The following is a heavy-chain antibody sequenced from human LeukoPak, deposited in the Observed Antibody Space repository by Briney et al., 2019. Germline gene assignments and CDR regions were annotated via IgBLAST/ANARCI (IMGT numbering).Heavy chain of an antibody. CDR3: ARTTGDGYAGY. J-gene: IGHJ4*02. V-gene: IGHV1-18*01. Sequence: GASVKVSYTASGYTFTSYGISGVRQAPGQGLEWMGWISAYNGNTNYAQKLQGRVTMTTDTSTSTAYMELRSLRSDDTAVYYCARTTGDGYAGYWGQGSVVSVSS. CDR2: ISAYNGNT. CDR1: GYTFTSYG. D-gene: IGHD5-24*01.